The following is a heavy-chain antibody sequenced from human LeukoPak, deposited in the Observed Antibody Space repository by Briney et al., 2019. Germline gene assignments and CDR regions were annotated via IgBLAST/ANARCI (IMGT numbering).Heavy chain of an antibody. CDR3: ASTSVYDFWSGYPWDY. CDR2: ISSSSSTI. D-gene: IGHD3-3*01. Sequence: GGSLRLSCAASGFTFSSYSMNWVRQAPGKGLEWVSYISSSSSTIYYADSVKGRFTISRDNAKNSLYLQMNSLRAEDTAVYYCASTSVYDFWSGYPWDYWGQGTLVTVSS. V-gene: IGHV3-48*01. CDR1: GFTFSSYS. J-gene: IGHJ4*02.